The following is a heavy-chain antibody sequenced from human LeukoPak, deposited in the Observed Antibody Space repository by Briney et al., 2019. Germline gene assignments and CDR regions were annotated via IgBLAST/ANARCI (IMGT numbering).Heavy chain of an antibody. CDR3: AREGRYPDY. Sequence: SETLSLTCTVSGGSISNGSYYWSWIRQPAGKGLEWIGRIYTSGSTNYNPSLKSRVTISVDTSKNQFSLKLSSVTAADTAVYYCAREGRYPDYWGQGTLVTVSS. D-gene: IGHD1-26*01. V-gene: IGHV4-61*02. J-gene: IGHJ4*02. CDR2: IYTSGST. CDR1: GGSISNGSYY.